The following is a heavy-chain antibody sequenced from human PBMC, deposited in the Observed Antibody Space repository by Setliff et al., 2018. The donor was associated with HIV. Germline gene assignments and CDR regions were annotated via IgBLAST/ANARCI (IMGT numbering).Heavy chain of an antibody. CDR1: GGSFSDNY. CDR2: INHSGRT. J-gene: IGHJ6*03. D-gene: IGHD3-22*01. CDR3: ARGFSGDYLFTGYMDV. V-gene: IGHV4-34*01. Sequence: PSETLSLTCAVYGGSFSDNYWSWIRQSPGKGLEWIGEINHSGRTKYSPSLRSRVSISVDTSKTQFSLKLSSVTAADTALYYCARGFSGDYLFTGYMDVWGKGTTVTVSS.